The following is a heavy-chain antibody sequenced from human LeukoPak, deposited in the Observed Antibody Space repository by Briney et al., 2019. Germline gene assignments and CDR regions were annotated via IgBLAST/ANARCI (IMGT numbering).Heavy chain of an antibody. CDR1: GFTFSSYS. CDR2: ISSSSTI. V-gene: IGHV3-48*01. J-gene: IGHJ4*02. D-gene: IGHD3-22*01. Sequence: GGSLRLSCAASGFTFSSYSMNWVRQAPGKGLEWVSYISSSSTIYYADSVKGRFTISRDNAKNSLYLQMNSLRAEDTAVYYCARLTTDSSGYYVDEGYYFDYWGQGTLVTVSS. CDR3: ARLTTDSSGYYVDEGYYFDY.